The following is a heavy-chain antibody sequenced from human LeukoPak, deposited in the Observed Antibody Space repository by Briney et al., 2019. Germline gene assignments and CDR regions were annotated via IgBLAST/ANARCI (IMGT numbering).Heavy chain of an antibody. CDR3: AQGYKYGRFDY. CDR1: GGSISSYY. J-gene: IGHJ4*02. V-gene: IGHV4-59*03. Sequence: RPSETLSLTFTVSGGSISSYYWSWIRQPPGKGLEWIGFIHYSGGTNYNPSLKSRVTISVDTSKNQFSLNLSSVTAADTAVYYCAQGYKYGRFDYWGQGTLVTVSS. D-gene: IGHD5-18*01. CDR2: IHYSGGT.